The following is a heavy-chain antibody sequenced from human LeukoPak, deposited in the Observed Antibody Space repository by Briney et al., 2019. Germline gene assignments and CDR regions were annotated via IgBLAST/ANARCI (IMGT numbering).Heavy chain of an antibody. D-gene: IGHD3-9*01. CDR2: ISGSGVGT. Sequence: GGSLRLSCAGSGFIFRNYAMSWVRQAPGMGLEWVSAISGSGVGTNYADSVKGRFTISRDNSKDTLYLQMNSLRAEDTAVYYCAKNGRDDHDKYFFDFWGQGTQVTVSS. CDR3: AKNGRDDHDKYFFDF. CDR1: GFIFRNYA. V-gene: IGHV3-23*01. J-gene: IGHJ4*02.